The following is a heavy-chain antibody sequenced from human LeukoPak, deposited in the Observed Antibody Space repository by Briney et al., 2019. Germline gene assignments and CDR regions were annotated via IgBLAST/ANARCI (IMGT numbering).Heavy chain of an antibody. CDR2: IYYSGST. Sequence: PSETLSLTCNVSGGSISSYYWSWIRQPPGKGLKWIGYIYYSGSTNYNPSLESRVTISVDTSKNQLSLKLTSVTAAATAVYYCARGGSSSSLNHFAYWGQGTLVTASS. V-gene: IGHV4-59*01. D-gene: IGHD6-13*01. CDR1: GGSISSYY. CDR3: ARGGSSSSLNHFAY. J-gene: IGHJ4*02.